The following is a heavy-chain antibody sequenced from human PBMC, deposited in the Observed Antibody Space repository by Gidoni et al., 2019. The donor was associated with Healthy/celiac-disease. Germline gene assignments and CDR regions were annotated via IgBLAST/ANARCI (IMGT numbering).Heavy chain of an antibody. V-gene: IGHV3-49*05. CDR1: GFTFGDYA. Sequence: EVQLVESGGGLVKPGRSLRLSCTASGFTFGDYAMSWFRQAPGKGLVWVGFIRSKAYGGTTEYAASVKGRFTISRDDSKSIAYLQMNRLKTEDTAVYYCTRSSGLYYYDSSGPDYGMDVWGQGTTVTVSS. CDR3: TRSSGLYYYDSSGPDYGMDV. J-gene: IGHJ6*02. CDR2: IRSKAYGGTT. D-gene: IGHD3-22*01.